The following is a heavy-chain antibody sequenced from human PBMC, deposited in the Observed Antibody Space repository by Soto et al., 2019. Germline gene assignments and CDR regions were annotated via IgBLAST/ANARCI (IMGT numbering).Heavy chain of an antibody. D-gene: IGHD5-18*01. CDR1: GYSFTSHY. Sequence: ASVKVSCKAIGYSFTSHYMHWVRQAPGQGLERMGTIYPGGVNIGYAQKFKGRVTMTKDTSTSTVYMELNSLTSEDTAVYYCAREMDTAMAENGTPYYYYGMDVWGQGTTVTVSS. V-gene: IGHV1-46*01. CDR3: AREMDTAMAENGTPYYYYGMDV. J-gene: IGHJ6*02. CDR2: IYPGGVNI.